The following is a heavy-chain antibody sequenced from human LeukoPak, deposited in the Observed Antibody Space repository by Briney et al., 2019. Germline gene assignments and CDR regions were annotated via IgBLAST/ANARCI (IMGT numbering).Heavy chain of an antibody. CDR1: GGSISSGGYY. V-gene: IGHV4-31*03. CDR2: IYYSGST. Sequence: SETLSLTCTVSGGSISSGGYYWSWIRQHPGKGLEWIGYIYYSGSTYYNPSLKSRVTISVDTSKDQFSLKLSSVTAADTAVYYCPRESDYYDSSGTRFDIWGQGTMVTVSS. J-gene: IGHJ3*02. CDR3: PRESDYYDSSGTRFDI. D-gene: IGHD3-22*01.